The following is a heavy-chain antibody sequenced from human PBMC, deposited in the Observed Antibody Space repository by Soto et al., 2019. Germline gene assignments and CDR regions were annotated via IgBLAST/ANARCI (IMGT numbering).Heavy chain of an antibody. CDR2: ISAYNGNT. CDR3: ASMRYSSSWHGWYYFDY. V-gene: IGHV1-18*01. J-gene: IGHJ4*02. D-gene: IGHD6-13*01. Sequence: ASVKVSCKASGYTFTSYGISWVRQAPGQGLEWMGWISAYNGNTNYAQKLQGRVTMTTDTSTSTAYMELRSLRSDDTAVYYCASMRYSSSWHGWYYFDYWGQGTLVTVSS. CDR1: GYTFTSYG.